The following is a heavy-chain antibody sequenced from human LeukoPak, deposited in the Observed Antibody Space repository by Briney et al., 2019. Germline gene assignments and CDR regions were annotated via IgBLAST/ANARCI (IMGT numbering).Heavy chain of an antibody. CDR1: GFTFSSYG. D-gene: IGHD3-10*01. Sequence: GGSLRLSCAASGFTFSSYGMHWVRQAPGKGLEWVAFIRYDGSNKYYADSVKGRFTISRDNSKNTLYLQMNSLRAEDTAVYYCAKVSGYYYGSGRAWGQGTLVTVSS. CDR3: AKVSGYYYGSGRA. V-gene: IGHV3-30*02. J-gene: IGHJ4*02. CDR2: IRYDGSNK.